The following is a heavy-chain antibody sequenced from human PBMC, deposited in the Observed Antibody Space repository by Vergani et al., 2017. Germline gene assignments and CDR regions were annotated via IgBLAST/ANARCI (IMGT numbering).Heavy chain of an antibody. D-gene: IGHD2-2*01. CDR1: GFPFSDYG. CDR2: IRYDGSNK. Sequence: QVQLVESGGGEVQPGRSLRLSCSAAGFPFSDYGVHWVRQAPGKGLEWVAFIRYDGSNKYYADSVKGRFTISRDNSKNTLYLQMNSLRAEDTAVYYCAKDHPKVPKGNYYYGMDVWGQGTTVTVSS. V-gene: IGHV3-30*02. CDR3: AKDHPKVPKGNYYYGMDV. J-gene: IGHJ6*02.